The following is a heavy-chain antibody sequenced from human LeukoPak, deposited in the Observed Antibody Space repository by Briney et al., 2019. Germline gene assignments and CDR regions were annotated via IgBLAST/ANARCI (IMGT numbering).Heavy chain of an antibody. D-gene: IGHD6-19*01. CDR3: ATTRPYGTTWAGAFED. CDR1: GFTFSSYA. CDR2: MSNDGSIK. J-gene: IGHJ4*01. Sequence: GGSLRLSCAASGFTFSSYAMSWVRQAPGKGLEWVAVMSNDGSIKKYANSVKGRFTISRDNSKNTLLLQMNSLRAEDTAVYYCATTRPYGTTWAGAFEDWGQGTPVTVSS. V-gene: IGHV3-30-3*01.